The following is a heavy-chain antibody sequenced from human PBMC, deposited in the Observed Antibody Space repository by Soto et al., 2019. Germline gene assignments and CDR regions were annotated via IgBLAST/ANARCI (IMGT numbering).Heavy chain of an antibody. Sequence: ASVKVSCKASGYTFTSYGISWVRQAPGQGLEWMGWISAYNGNTNYAQRLQGRVTMTTDTSTSTAYMELRSLRSDDTAVYYCASALYYYGSGSSLDVWGQGTTVTVSS. D-gene: IGHD3-10*01. CDR1: GYTFTSYG. V-gene: IGHV1-18*01. CDR2: ISAYNGNT. CDR3: ASALYYYGSGSSLDV. J-gene: IGHJ6*02.